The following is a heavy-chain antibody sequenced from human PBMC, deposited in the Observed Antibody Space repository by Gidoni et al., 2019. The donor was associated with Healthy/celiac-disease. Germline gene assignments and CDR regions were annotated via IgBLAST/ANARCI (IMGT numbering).Heavy chain of an antibody. V-gene: IGHV4-34*01. J-gene: IGHJ5*02. Sequence: QVQLQQWGAGLLKPSETLSLTCAVYGGSFSGYYWSWIRQPPGKGLEWIGEINHSGSTNYNPSLKSGVTISVDTSKNQFSLKLSSVTAADTAVYYCARATYYDFWITEGGFDPWGQGTLVTVSS. CDR1: GGSFSGYY. D-gene: IGHD3-3*01. CDR2: INHSGST. CDR3: ARATYYDFWITEGGFDP.